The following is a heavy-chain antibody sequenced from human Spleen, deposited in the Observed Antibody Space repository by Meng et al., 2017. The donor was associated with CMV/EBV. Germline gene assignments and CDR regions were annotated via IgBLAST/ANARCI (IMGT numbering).Heavy chain of an antibody. CDR1: GFTFSASA. CDR2: IRSKAYSYAT. CDR3: TSTYDLGGMDV. Sequence: GGSLRLSCVASGFTFSASAVHWVRQASGKGLEWVGRIRSKAYSYATVYPASVKGRFTISRDDSKNTAYLQMNSLKTEDTAVYYCTSTYDLGGMDVWGQGTTVTVSS. J-gene: IGHJ6*02. D-gene: IGHD3-3*01. V-gene: IGHV3-73*01.